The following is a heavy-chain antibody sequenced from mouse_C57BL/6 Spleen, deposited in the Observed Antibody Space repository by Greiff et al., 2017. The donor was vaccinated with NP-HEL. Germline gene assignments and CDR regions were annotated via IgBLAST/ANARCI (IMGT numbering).Heavy chain of an antibody. CDR2: ISYDGSN. V-gene: IGHV3-6*01. Sequence: EVQLQQSGPGLVKPSQSLSLTCSVTGYSITSGYYWNWIRQFPGNKLEWMGYISYDGSNNYNPSLKNRISITRDTSKNQFFLKLNSVTTEDTATYYCAREDYGYGAWFAYWGQGTLVTVSA. D-gene: IGHD2-2*01. J-gene: IGHJ3*01. CDR3: AREDYGYGAWFAY. CDR1: GYSITSGYY.